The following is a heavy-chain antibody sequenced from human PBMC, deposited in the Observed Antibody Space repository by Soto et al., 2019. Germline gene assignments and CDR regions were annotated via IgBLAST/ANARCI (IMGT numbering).Heavy chain of an antibody. J-gene: IGHJ4*02. D-gene: IGHD3-22*01. CDR3: ARAFYYDTSGYYYFDY. CDR2: TYYRSKWYN. CDR1: GDSVSNNSAA. Sequence: PSQTLSLTCAISGDSVSNNSAAWNWIRQSPSRGLEWLGRTYYRSKWYNDYAVSVKSRITINPDTSKNQFSLQLNSVTPEDTALYYCARAFYYDTSGYYYFDYWGQGTLVTVSS. V-gene: IGHV6-1*01.